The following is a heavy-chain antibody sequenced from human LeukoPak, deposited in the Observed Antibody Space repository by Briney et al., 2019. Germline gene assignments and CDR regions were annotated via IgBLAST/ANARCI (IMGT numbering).Heavy chain of an antibody. D-gene: IGHD2-8*01. J-gene: IGHJ5*01. Sequence: SETLSLTCTVSSGSISSFYWSWIRQPPGKGLEWIGYIYYTGSTNYNSSLKSRVTISVDTSKNQFSLNLSSVTAADTAMYYCARAVLATKSEHWFDSWGQGTLVTVSS. CDR2: IYYTGST. V-gene: IGHV4-59*01. CDR1: SGSISSFY. CDR3: ARAVLATKSEHWFDS.